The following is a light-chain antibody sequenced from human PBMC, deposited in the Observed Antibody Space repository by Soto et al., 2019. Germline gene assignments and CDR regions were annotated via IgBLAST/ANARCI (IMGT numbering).Light chain of an antibody. V-gene: IGKV3-15*01. J-gene: IGKJ1*01. CDR3: QQYTNWRT. CDR2: GAS. Sequence: EIVMTQSPATLSVCPGGGATLSCRASQNVRSNLAWYQQRPGQAPRLLIYGASTRATGIPTRFSGSGSGTEFTLTISSLQSEDFAVYYCQQYTNWRTFGQGTKVEIK. CDR1: QNVRSN.